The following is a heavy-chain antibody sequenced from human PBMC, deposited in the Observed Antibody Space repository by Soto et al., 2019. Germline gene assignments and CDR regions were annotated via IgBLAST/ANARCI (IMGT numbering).Heavy chain of an antibody. Sequence: QVQLVESGGGVVQPGRSLRLSCAASGFIFSGNSMHWVRQSPGKGLEWVAFISEDGSNKHYADSMKGRFTISRDKSKNTLYLHMNSLRVEDTAVYYCARADCHWGQGALVTVSS. J-gene: IGHJ4*02. D-gene: IGHD2-21*02. CDR1: GFIFSGNS. V-gene: IGHV3-30*03. CDR2: ISEDGSNK. CDR3: ARADCH.